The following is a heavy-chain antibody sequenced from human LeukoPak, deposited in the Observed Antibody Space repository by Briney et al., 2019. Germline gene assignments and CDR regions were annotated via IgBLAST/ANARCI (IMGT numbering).Heavy chain of an antibody. J-gene: IGHJ4*02. CDR3: AKDFRMTTVTTFDN. CDR1: GFTFNNYA. CDR2: ITGGDGST. D-gene: IGHD4-17*01. V-gene: IGHV3-23*01. Sequence: PGGSLRLSCAASGFTFNNYAMNWVRQAPGKGLEWVSAITGGDGSTYYADSVKGRFTISRDNFKNALYLRMNSLRAEDTAVYYCAKDFRMTTVTTFDNWGQGTLVPVSS.